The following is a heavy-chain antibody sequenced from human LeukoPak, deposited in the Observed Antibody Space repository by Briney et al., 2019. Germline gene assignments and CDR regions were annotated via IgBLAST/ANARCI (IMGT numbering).Heavy chain of an antibody. V-gene: IGHV1-8*03. D-gene: IGHD3-9*01. J-gene: IGHJ6*03. CDR3: ARASSRYFDWLHYYYCYYMDV. CDR2: MNPNSGNT. CDR1: GYTFTSYD. Sequence: ASVKVSCKASGYTFTSYDINWVRQATGQGLEWMGWMNPNSGNTGCAQKFQGRVTITRNTSISTAYMELSSLRSEDTAVYYCARASSRYFDWLHYYYCYYMDVWGKGTTVTVSS.